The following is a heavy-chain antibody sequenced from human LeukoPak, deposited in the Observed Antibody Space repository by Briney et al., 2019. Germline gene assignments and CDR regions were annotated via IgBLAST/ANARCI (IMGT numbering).Heavy chain of an antibody. J-gene: IGHJ6*02. D-gene: IGHD1-26*01. CDR2: ISYGGSNK. V-gene: IGHV3-30*03. CDR1: GFTFSSYG. CDR3: ARGAIVGATDYYYGMDV. Sequence: GGSLRLSCAASGFTFSSYGMHWVRQAPGKGLEWVAVISYGGSNKYYADSVKGRFTISRDNSKNTLYLQMNSLRAEDTAVYYCARGAIVGATDYYYGMDVWGQGTTVTVSS.